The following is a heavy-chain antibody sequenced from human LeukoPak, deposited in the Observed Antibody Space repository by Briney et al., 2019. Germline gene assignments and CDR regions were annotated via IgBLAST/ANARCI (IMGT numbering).Heavy chain of an antibody. J-gene: IGHJ5*02. CDR2: IYYSGST. D-gene: IGHD1-26*01. CDR1: GGSISSSSYY. CDR3: ARGIIVGATWGENYNCFDP. V-gene: IGHV4-39*07. Sequence: KSSETLSLTCTVPGGSISSSSYYWGWIRQPPGKGLEWIGSIYYSGSTYYNPSLKSRVTISVDTSKNQFSLKLSSVTAADTAVYYCARGIIVGATWGENYNCFDPWGQGTLVTVSS.